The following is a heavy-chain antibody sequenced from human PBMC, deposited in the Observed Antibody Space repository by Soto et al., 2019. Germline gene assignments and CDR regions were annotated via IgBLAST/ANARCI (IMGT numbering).Heavy chain of an antibody. CDR3: VRAAGYSGNDYVYYYGMDV. CDR2: VWYDGGNK. D-gene: IGHD5-12*01. J-gene: IGHJ6*02. CDR1: GFTFSSYG. Sequence: QVQLVESGGGGVQPGRSLRLSCAASGFTFSSYGMHWVRQAPGKGLECVALVWYDGGNKYYADSVNGRFTISRDNSKNTLYLQMNSLGDEDTAVYYCVRAAGYSGNDYVYYYGMDVWGQGTTVTVSS. V-gene: IGHV3-33*01.